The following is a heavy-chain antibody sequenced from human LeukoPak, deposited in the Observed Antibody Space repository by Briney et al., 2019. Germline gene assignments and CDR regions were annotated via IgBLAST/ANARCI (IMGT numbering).Heavy chain of an antibody. V-gene: IGHV4-59*12. CDR2: IYYSGST. J-gene: IGHJ5*02. CDR1: GGSISSYY. Sequence: SETLSLTCTVSGGSISSYYWSWIRQPPGKGLEWIGYIYYSGSTYYNPSLKSRVTISVDTSKNQFSLKLSSVTAADTAVYYCARDLSRFDERYSSSWYVVDWFDPWGQGTLVTVSS. CDR3: ARDLSRFDERYSSSWYVVDWFDP. D-gene: IGHD6-13*01.